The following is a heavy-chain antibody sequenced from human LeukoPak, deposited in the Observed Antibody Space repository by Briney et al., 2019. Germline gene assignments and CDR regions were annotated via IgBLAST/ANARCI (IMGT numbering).Heavy chain of an antibody. CDR1: GFTFSSYA. CDR2: ISYDGSNK. D-gene: IGHD5-12*01. V-gene: IGHV3-30*04. Sequence: GRSLRLSCAASGFTFSSYAMHWVRQAPGRGLEWVAVISYDGSNKYYADSVKGRFTISRDNSKNTLYLQMNSLRAEDTAVYYCARAPDGYSGFEADYWGQGTLVTVSS. J-gene: IGHJ4*02. CDR3: ARAPDGYSGFEADY.